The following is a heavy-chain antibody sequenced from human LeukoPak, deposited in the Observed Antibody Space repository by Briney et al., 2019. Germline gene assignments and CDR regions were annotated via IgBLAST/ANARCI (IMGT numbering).Heavy chain of an antibody. V-gene: IGHV3-7*01. D-gene: IGHD1-26*01. CDR2: IKQDDSEK. CDR3: AREWGPGSPFDY. Sequence: GGSLRLSCAASGFTFSRHWMSWVRQAPGKGLEWVANIKQDDSEKYYVDSVKGRFTISRDNAKNLLYLQMNSLRADDTAVYYCAREWGPGSPFDYWGQGTLVTVSS. CDR1: GFTFSRHW. J-gene: IGHJ4*02.